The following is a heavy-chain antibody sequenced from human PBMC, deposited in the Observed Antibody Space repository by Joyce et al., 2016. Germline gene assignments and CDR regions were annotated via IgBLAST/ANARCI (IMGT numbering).Heavy chain of an antibody. Sequence: EVQLLESGGGLTQPGGSLGLSCAASGFIFSNYAMSWVRQAPGKGLEWVSGLSNSGESAFYADSVKGRFTISRDNSKSTLYLQMNSLRAEDSAIYYCGRYYYDSTGYWGSYFDYWGQGILVTVSS. V-gene: IGHV3-23*01. J-gene: IGHJ4*02. CDR2: LSNSGESA. CDR3: GRYYYDSTGYWGSYFDY. CDR1: GFIFSNYA. D-gene: IGHD3-22*01.